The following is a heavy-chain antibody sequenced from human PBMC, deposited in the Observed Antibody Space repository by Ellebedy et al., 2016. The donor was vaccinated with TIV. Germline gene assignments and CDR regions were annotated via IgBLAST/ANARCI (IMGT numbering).Heavy chain of an antibody. V-gene: IGHV1-69*13. CDR1: GGTFSNYA. CDR2: IVPIFGTA. CDR3: ARGGYSYGYGGNWFDP. Sequence: AASVKVSCKASGGTFSNYAITWVRQAPGQGLEWMGGIVPIFGTANYATKFQGRVTITADESTSTAYMKLSSLRSEDTAVYYCARGGYSYGYGGNWFDPWGQGTLVTVSS. D-gene: IGHD5-18*01. J-gene: IGHJ5*02.